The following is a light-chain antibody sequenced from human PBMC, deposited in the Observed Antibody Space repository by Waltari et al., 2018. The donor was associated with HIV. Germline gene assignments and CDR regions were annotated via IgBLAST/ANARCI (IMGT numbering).Light chain of an antibody. Sequence: EIVLTQSPATLSLSPGERATLSCRASQSVSSYLAWYQQRPGQAPRLLIYDASNRATGLPARFSVSGSGTDFTLTISSLEPEDFAVYYCQQRSNWPPWTFGQGTKVEI. CDR2: DAS. V-gene: IGKV3-11*01. J-gene: IGKJ1*01. CDR3: QQRSNWPPWT. CDR1: QSVSSY.